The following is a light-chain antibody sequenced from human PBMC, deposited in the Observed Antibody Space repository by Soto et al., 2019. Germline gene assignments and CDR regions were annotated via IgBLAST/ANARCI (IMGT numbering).Light chain of an antibody. J-gene: IGKJ5*01. CDR3: QPSSNSPPIT. CDR2: AAS. CDR1: QNIDNH. Sequence: DIQLTQSPSCLSASVGDSVSISCRVSQNIDNHLNWYRQRSGEAPEVLIYAASALRDGVSSRVSGRGYGTEFTLTIKNLVPEDFATYCCQPSSNSPPITFGQVTRLENK. V-gene: IGKV1-39*01.